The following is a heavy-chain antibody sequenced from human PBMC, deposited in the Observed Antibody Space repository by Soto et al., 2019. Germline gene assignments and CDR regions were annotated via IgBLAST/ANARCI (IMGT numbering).Heavy chain of an antibody. CDR2: IIPIFGTA. Sequence: SVKVSCKASGGTFSSYASSWVRQAPGQGLEWMGGIIPIFGTANYAQKFQGRVTTTADESTSTAYMELSSLRSEDTAVYYCARAPNYYYYYGMDVWGQGTTVTVSS. CDR1: GGTFSSYA. V-gene: IGHV1-69*13. CDR3: ARAPNYYYYYGMDV. J-gene: IGHJ6*02.